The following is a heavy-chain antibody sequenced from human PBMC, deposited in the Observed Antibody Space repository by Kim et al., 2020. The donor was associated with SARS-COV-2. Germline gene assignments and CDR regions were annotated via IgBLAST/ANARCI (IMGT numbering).Heavy chain of an antibody. D-gene: IGHD2-21*02. Sequence: DSAKRRFTTSRDHSKNTLYLQMSSLRVEDTAVYYCARVVVTAIPSVAFDIWGQGTLVTVSS. V-gene: IGHV3-53*01. J-gene: IGHJ3*02. CDR3: ARVVVTAIPSVAFDI.